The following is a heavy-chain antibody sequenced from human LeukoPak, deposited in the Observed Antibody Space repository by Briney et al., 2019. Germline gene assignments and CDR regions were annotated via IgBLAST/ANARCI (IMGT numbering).Heavy chain of an antibody. CDR1: GFTFNTYG. CDR3: ARVLSDLRDDSFDV. CDR2: IWYDGGNT. V-gene: IGHV3-33*01. J-gene: IGHJ3*01. Sequence: GRSLRLSCAASGFTFNTYGMHWVRQAPGKGLEWVALIWYDGGNTNYADSVKGRFTISRDNSKNTLYLQLNSLRAEDTAVYYCARVLSDLRDDSFDVWGQGTMVTVSS.